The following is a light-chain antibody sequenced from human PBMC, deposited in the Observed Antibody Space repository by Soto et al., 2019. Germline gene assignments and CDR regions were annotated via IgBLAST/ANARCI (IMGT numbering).Light chain of an antibody. CDR1: SSDVGGYNY. CDR3: SSYTSSSTDV. Sequence: QSVLTQPASVSGSPGQSITISCTGTSSDVGGYNYVSWYQQHPGKAPKLIIYEVSYRPSGVSNRFSGSKSGNTASLTISGLQAEDEADYYCSSYTSSSTDVFGTGTKV. J-gene: IGLJ1*01. CDR2: EVS. V-gene: IGLV2-14*01.